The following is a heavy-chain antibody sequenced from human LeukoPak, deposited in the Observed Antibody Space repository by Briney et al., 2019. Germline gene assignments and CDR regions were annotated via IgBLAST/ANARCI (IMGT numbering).Heavy chain of an antibody. CDR1: GFTFSSYA. CDR3: ARASSSWSQIDY. V-gene: IGHV3-23*01. Sequence: GGSLRLSCAASGFTFSSYAMNWVRQAPGKGLEWVSAISGSGGSTYYADSVKGRFTISRDTSRNTLYLQMNSLRAEDTAVFYCARASSSWSQIDYWGQGTLVTVSS. D-gene: IGHD6-13*01. CDR2: ISGSGGST. J-gene: IGHJ4*02.